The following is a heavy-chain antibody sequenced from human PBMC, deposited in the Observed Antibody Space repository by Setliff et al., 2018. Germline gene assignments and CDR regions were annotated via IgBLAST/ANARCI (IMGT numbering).Heavy chain of an antibody. V-gene: IGHV4-61*09. D-gene: IGHD3-10*01. Sequence: SETLSLTCSVSGGSISSGGFYWSWIRQSAGRGLEWIGHFHTGGATDYNLSLRSRVTISLGSSKNQFSLRLSSVTAADAAVYFCARESATIGEFPLYYFDKWGQGIQVTVSS. CDR3: ARESATIGEFPLYYFDK. J-gene: IGHJ4*02. CDR2: FHTGGAT. CDR1: GGSISSGGFY.